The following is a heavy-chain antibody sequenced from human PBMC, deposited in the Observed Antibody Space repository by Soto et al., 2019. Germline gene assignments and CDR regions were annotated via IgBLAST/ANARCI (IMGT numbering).Heavy chain of an antibody. V-gene: IGHV1-2*04. D-gene: IGHD2-2*01. Sequence: ASVKVSCKASGYTFTGYYMHWVRQAPGQGLEWMGWINPNSGGTNYAQKFQGWVTMTRDTSISTAYMELSRLRSDDTAVYYCARGSPIVVVPAAPVVCDYWGQGTLVTVSS. CDR3: ARGSPIVVVPAAPVVCDY. J-gene: IGHJ4*02. CDR2: INPNSGGT. CDR1: GYTFTGYY.